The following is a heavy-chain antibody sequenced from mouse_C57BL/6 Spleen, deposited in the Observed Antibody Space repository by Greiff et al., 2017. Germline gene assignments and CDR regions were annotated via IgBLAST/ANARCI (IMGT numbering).Heavy chain of an antibody. V-gene: IGHV1-52*01. CDR1: GYTFTSYG. J-gene: IGHJ1*03. Sequence: QVQLQQSGAELVRPGSSVKLSCKASGYTFTSYGMHWVKQRPIQGLEWIGNIYPYDSETNYNQKFKDKATLTVDKSSSTAYMQLISLTSEDSAVYYCARGEDWYFDVWGTGTTVTVSS. CDR3: ARGEDWYFDV. CDR2: IYPYDSET.